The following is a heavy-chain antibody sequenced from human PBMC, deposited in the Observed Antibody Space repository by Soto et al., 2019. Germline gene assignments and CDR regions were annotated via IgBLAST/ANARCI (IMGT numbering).Heavy chain of an antibody. CDR1: GGTFSSYT. J-gene: IGHJ4*02. CDR3: ARDGYNYPGGVDY. V-gene: IGHV1-69*08. Sequence: QVQLVQSGAEVKKPGSSVKVSCKASGGTFSSYTISWVRQAPGQGLEWMGRIIPILGIANYAQKFQGRVTITADKSTSTAYMELSSLRSEDTAVYYCARDGYNYPGGVDYWGQGTLVTVSS. CDR2: IIPILGIA. D-gene: IGHD5-12*01.